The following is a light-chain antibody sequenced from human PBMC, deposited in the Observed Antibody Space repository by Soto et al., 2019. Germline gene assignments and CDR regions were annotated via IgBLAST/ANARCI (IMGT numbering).Light chain of an antibody. CDR1: SSDVGSYDL. J-gene: IGLJ7*01. CDR2: EVS. V-gene: IGLV2-23*02. CDR3: CSYAGSSTFRV. Sequence: QSALTQPASVSGSPGQSITISCTGTSSDVGSYDLVSWYQQHPGKAPKLMIYEVSNRPSGVSDRFSGSKSGNTASLTISGLQAEDEADYYCCSYAGSSTFRVFGGGTQLTVL.